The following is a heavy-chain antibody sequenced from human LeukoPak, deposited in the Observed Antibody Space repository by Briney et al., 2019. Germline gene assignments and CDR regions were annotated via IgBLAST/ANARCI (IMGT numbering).Heavy chain of an antibody. J-gene: IGHJ4*02. Sequence: ASVEVSCKASGFTFTSYDINWERQATGQGLEWMGWMNPNSGDTGYAQKFQGRVTMTRDTSISTAYMELRSLRSEDTAVYYCARGPAWYFNDWGQGTLVTVSS. V-gene: IGHV1-8*01. CDR1: GFTFTSYD. CDR2: MNPNSGDT. CDR3: ARGPAWYFND.